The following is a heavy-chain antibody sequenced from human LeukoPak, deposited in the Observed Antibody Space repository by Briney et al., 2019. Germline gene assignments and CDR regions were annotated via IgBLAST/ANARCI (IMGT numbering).Heavy chain of an antibody. CDR3: ARAGFGELSGYYYGMDV. CDR2: IYHSGST. D-gene: IGHD3-10*01. V-gene: IGHV4-38-2*01. CDR1: GYSISSGYY. J-gene: IGHJ6*04. Sequence: RPSETLSLTCAVSGYSISSGYYWGWIRQPPGKGLEWIGSIYHSGSTYYNPSLKSRVTISVDTSKNQFSLKLSSVTAADTAVYYCARAGFGELSGYYYGMDVWGKGTTVTVSS.